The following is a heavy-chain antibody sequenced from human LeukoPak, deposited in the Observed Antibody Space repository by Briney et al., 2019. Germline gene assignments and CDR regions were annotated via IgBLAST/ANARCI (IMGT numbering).Heavy chain of an antibody. V-gene: IGHV4-34*01. J-gene: IGHJ4*02. D-gene: IGHD3-3*01. CDR3: ARRATYYDFWSGYPYTLHPIDY. CDR2: INHSGST. Sequence: TSETLSLTCAVYGGSFSGYYWSWIRQPPGKGLEWIGEINHSGSTNYNPSLKSRVTISVDTSKNQFSLKLSSVTAADTAVYYCARRATYYDFWSGYPYTLHPIDYWGQGTLVTVSS. CDR1: GGSFSGYY.